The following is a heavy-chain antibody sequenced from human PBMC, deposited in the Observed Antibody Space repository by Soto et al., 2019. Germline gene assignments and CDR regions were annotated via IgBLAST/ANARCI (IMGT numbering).Heavy chain of an antibody. J-gene: IGHJ4*02. CDR1: GYTFTGYY. V-gene: IGHV1-2*02. D-gene: IGHD6-13*01. CDR3: ARTPTRAAAAGTLTSDFDY. Sequence: GASVKVSCKASGYTFTGYYMHWVRQAPGRGLEWMGWINPNTGGTNYAQKFQGRVTMTRDTSISTAYMELSRLRSDDTAVYYCARTPTRAAAAGTLTSDFDYWGQGTLVTVSS. CDR2: INPNTGGT.